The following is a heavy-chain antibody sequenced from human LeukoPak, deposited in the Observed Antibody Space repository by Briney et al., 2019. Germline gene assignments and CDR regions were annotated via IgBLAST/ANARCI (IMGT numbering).Heavy chain of an antibody. J-gene: IGHJ4*02. CDR3: ARDRVGNWNDDPGFDY. CDR1: GYTFTSYG. Sequence: GASVKVSCKASGYTFTSYGISWVRQAPGQGLEWMGWISAYNGNTNYAQKLQGRVTMTTDSSTSTAYMELRSLGSDDTAVYYCARDRVGNWNDDPGFDYWGQGTLVTVSS. D-gene: IGHD1-20*01. CDR2: ISAYNGNT. V-gene: IGHV1-18*01.